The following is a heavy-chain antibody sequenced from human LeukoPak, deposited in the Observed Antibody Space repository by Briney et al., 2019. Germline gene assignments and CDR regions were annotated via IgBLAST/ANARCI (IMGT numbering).Heavy chain of an antibody. J-gene: IGHJ4*02. Sequence: PGGSLRLSCAASGFTFSSYAMHWVRQAPGKGLEWVAVISYDGSNKYYAGSVKGRFTISRDNSKNTLYLQMNSLRAEDTAVYYCGRRLDYWGQGTLVTVSS. D-gene: IGHD6-6*01. CDR3: GRRLDY. CDR2: ISYDGSNK. V-gene: IGHV3-30-3*01. CDR1: GFTFSSYA.